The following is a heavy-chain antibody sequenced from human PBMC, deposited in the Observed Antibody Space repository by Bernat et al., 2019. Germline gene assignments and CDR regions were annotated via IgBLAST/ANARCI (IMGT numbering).Heavy chain of an antibody. V-gene: IGHV3-30*02. D-gene: IGHD3/OR15-3a*01. Sequence: QVQLVESGGGVVQPGGSLRLSCAASGFTFSSYGMHWVRQAPGKGLEWVAFIWYDGSNRNYADSVKGRFIISRDNSKNTLFLQMNSLRPEDTSVYYCAKFPPNDGGYFDLYWGQGTLVTVSS. CDR1: GFTFSSYG. CDR2: IWYDGSNR. J-gene: IGHJ4*02. CDR3: AKFPPNDGGYFDLY.